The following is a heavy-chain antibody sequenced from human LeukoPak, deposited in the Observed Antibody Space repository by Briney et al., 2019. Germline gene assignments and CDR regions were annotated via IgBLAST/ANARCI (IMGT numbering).Heavy chain of an antibody. J-gene: IGHJ4*02. D-gene: IGHD3-9*01. CDR2: INPNSGGT. Sequence: ASVKVSCKASGYTFTGYYMHWVRRAPGQGLEWMGWINPNSGGTNYAQKFQGRVTMTRDTSISTAYMELSRLRSDDTAVYYCARLSGDILTGYYYFDYWGQGTLVTVSS. V-gene: IGHV1-2*02. CDR3: ARLSGDILTGYYYFDY. CDR1: GYTFTGYY.